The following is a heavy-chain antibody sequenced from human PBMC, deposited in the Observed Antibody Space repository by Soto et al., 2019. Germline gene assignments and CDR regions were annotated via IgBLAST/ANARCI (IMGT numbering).Heavy chain of an antibody. V-gene: IGHV3-7*03. CDR2: INQDGSER. J-gene: IGHJ4*02. CDR1: GLTFRNDW. Sequence: EMQLVESGGGLVQPGGSLRLSCAGSGLTFRNDWLSGVRQAPGKGLGWVANINQDGSERYYVDSVRGRFTISRDNVENSLYLQLNSLRPEDTAVYYCAVYGYGVSAAAYWGQGTLVTVSS. CDR3: AVYGYGVSAAAY. D-gene: IGHD4-17*01.